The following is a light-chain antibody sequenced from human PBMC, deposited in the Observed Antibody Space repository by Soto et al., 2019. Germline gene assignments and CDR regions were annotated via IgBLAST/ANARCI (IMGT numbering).Light chain of an antibody. CDR3: QQRSNWPLT. J-gene: IGKJ4*01. CDR1: HSVSNY. Sequence: EIVLTQSPATLSLSPGERATLSCRASHSVSNYLAWYQQKPGQAPRLLIYDASNRGTGIPARFSGSGSGTDFTLTINSLEPEDFAVYYCQQRSNWPLTFGGGTKVEIK. CDR2: DAS. V-gene: IGKV3-11*01.